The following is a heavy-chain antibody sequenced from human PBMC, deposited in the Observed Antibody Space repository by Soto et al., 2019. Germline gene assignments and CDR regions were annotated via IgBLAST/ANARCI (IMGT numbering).Heavy chain of an antibody. D-gene: IGHD2-15*01. CDR1: GGSISSSSYY. CDR3: ARHLVVAATVDY. Sequence: QLQLQESGPGLVKPSETLSLTCTVSGGSISSSSYYWGWIRQPPGKGLEWIGSIYYSGSTYYNPSLKSRVTISVDTSKNQFSLKLSSVTAADTAVYYCARHLVVAATVDYWDQGTLVTVSS. J-gene: IGHJ4*02. CDR2: IYYSGST. V-gene: IGHV4-39*01.